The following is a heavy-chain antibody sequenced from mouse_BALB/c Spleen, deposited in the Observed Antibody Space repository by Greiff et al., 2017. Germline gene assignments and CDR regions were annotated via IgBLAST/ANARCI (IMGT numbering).Heavy chain of an antibody. J-gene: IGHJ3*01. CDR3: ARWEDSSGPAY. D-gene: IGHD3-2*01. V-gene: IGHV14-1*02. Sequence: EVQLQQSGAELVRPGALVKLSCKASGFNIKDYYMHWVKQRPEQGLEWIGWIDPENGNTIYDPKFQGKASITADTSSNTAYLQLSSLTSEDSAVYYCARWEDSSGPAYWGQGTLVTVSA. CDR1: GFNIKDYY. CDR2: IDPENGNT.